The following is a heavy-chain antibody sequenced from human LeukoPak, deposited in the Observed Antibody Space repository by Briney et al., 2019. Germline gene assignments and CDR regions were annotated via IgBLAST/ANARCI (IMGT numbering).Heavy chain of an antibody. J-gene: IGHJ4*02. CDR3: ARGKIAARPDPFDY. D-gene: IGHD6-6*01. CDR2: INPNSGGT. CDR1: GYTFTGYY. Sequence: ASVKVSCXASGYTFTGYYMHWVRQAPGQGLEWMGRINPNSGGTNYAQKFQGRVTMTRDTSISTAYMELSRLRSDDTAVYYCARGKIAARPDPFDYWGQGTLVTVSS. V-gene: IGHV1-2*06.